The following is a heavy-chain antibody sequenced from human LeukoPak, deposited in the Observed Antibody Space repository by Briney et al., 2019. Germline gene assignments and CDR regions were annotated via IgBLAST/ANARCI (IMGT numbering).Heavy chain of an antibody. Sequence: GGSLRLSCAASGFTFSSYSMNWVRQAPGKGLEWVSYISSSSSTIYCADSVKGRFTISRDNAKNSLYLQMNSLRAEDTAVYYCASQGIVVVPAAIRDYYYYMDVWGKGTTVTVSS. CDR3: ASQGIVVVPAAIRDYYYYMDV. J-gene: IGHJ6*03. D-gene: IGHD2-2*02. CDR2: ISSSSSTI. V-gene: IGHV3-48*01. CDR1: GFTFSSYS.